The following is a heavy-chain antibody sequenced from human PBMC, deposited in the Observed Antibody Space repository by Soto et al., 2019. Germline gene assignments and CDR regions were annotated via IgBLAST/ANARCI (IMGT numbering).Heavy chain of an antibody. J-gene: IGHJ4*02. CDR2: ISDDGSTA. CDR1: GFAFSAYW. D-gene: IGHD1-1*01. CDR3: ARGPRVSSTGTGAH. Sequence: GGSLRLSCSVSGFAFSAYWMHWVRQVPGKGLTWVSRISDDGSTATYADSVKGRFVISRDNAKNSLYLEMNTLRADDSGLYYCARGPRVSSTGTGAHWGRGTLVTVS. V-gene: IGHV3-74*01.